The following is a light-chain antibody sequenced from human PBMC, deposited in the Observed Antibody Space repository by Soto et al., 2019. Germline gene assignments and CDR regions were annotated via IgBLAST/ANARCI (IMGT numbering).Light chain of an antibody. CDR1: QSVSSS. V-gene: IGKV3-15*01. Sequence: EIVMTQSPATLSVSPGERATLSCRASQSVSSSLAWYQQKPGQAPRLLIYDASTRTTGIPARFSGSGSGTEFTLTISSLQSEDLAVYYCQQYENWPRTFGQGTKVEIK. CDR3: QQYENWPRT. CDR2: DAS. J-gene: IGKJ1*01.